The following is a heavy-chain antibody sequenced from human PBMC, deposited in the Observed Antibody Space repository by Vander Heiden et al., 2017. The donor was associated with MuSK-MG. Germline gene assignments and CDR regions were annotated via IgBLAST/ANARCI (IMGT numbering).Heavy chain of an antibody. CDR1: GFTFSSYA. J-gene: IGHJ4*02. CDR2: ISGSGGST. D-gene: IGHD4-17*01. Sequence: EVQLLESGGGLVQPGWSLRLSCAASGFTFSSYAMSWVRQAPGKGLEWVSAISGSGGSTYYADSVKGRFTISRDNSKNTLYLQMNSLRAEDTAVYYCAKVYVDYGDYAYGDYWGQGTLVTVSS. CDR3: AKVYVDYGDYAYGDY. V-gene: IGHV3-23*01.